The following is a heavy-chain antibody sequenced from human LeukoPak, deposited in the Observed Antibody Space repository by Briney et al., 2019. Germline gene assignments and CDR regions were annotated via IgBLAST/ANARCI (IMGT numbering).Heavy chain of an antibody. V-gene: IGHV3-7*01. CDR1: GFTFSSYW. J-gene: IGHJ4*02. CDR2: IKQDGSEK. D-gene: IGHD3/OR15-3a*01. Sequence: GGSLRLSCAASGFTFSSYWMSWVRQAPGKGLEWVANIKQDGSEKYYVDSVKGRFTISKDNAKNSLYLQMNGLRAEDTAVYYCARVSGYYTGGDFDYWGQGTLVTASS. CDR3: ARVSGYYTGGDFDY.